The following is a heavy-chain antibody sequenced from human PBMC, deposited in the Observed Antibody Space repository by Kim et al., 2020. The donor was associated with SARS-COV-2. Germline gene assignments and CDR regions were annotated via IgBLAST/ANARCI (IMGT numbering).Heavy chain of an antibody. V-gene: IGHV5-51*01. J-gene: IGHJ2*01. Sequence: YSPSFQGQVTISADKSISTAYLQWSSLKASDTAMYYCARHAQGQLWYFDLWGRGTLVTVSS. CDR3: ARHAQGQLWYFDL.